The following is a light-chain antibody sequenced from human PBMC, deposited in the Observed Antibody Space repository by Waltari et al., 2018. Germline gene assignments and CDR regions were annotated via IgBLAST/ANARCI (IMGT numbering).Light chain of an antibody. CDR3: SSYTSSSTLG. CDR1: SSDVGAYNY. J-gene: IGLJ2*01. CDR2: EVS. Sequence: QSALTQPASVSGSPGQSITISCTGTSSDVGAYNYVSWYQQHPGKAPKLIIYEVSNRPPGVSNRFSGYKSGNTASLTISGLQAEDEADYYCSSYTSSSTLGFGGGTKLTVL. V-gene: IGLV2-14*01.